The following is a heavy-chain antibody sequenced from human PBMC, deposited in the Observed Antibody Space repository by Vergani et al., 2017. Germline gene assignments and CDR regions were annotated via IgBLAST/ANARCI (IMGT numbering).Heavy chain of an antibody. CDR3: ARDRWPDTAMVGGPVGVDP. J-gene: IGHJ5*02. CDR2: IYPGDSDT. CDR1: GYSFTSYW. Sequence: EVQLVQSGAEVKKPGESLKISCKGSGYSFTSYWIGWVRQMPGKGLEWMGIIYPGDSDTRYSPSFQGQVTISADKSISTAYLQWSSLRSEDTAVYYCARDRWPDTAMVGGPVGVDPWGQGTLVTVSS. V-gene: IGHV5-51*01. D-gene: IGHD5-18*01.